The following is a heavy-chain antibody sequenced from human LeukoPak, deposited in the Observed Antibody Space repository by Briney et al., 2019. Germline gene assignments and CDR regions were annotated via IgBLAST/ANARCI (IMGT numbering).Heavy chain of an antibody. CDR2: IFPGDSDT. J-gene: IGHJ4*02. CDR3: ARLYYYDNSGYYPFDY. Sequence: GESLKISCKGSGYSFTNYWIGWVRQMPGKGLEWMGIIFPGDSDTRYSPSFQGQVTISADKSISTAYLQWSSLKASDTAMYYCARLYYYDNSGYYPFDYWGQGTLVTVSS. V-gene: IGHV5-51*01. CDR1: GYSFTNYW. D-gene: IGHD3-22*01.